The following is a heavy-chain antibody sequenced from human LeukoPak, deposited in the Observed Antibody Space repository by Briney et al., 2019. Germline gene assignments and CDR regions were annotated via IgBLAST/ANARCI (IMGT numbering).Heavy chain of an antibody. CDR1: GFTFSSYA. J-gene: IGHJ4*02. CDR2: ISGSGGST. Sequence: GRSLRLSCAAPGFTFSSYALSWVRQAPGKGLEWVSAISGSGGSTYYADSVKGRFTISRDNSKNTLYLQMNSLRAEDTAVYYCAKDHIVYSSSELGIFDYWGQGTLVTVSS. D-gene: IGHD6-6*01. V-gene: IGHV3-23*01. CDR3: AKDHIVYSSSELGIFDY.